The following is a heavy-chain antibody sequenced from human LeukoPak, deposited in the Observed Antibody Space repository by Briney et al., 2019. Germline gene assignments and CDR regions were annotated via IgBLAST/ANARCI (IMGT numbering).Heavy chain of an antibody. D-gene: IGHD6-19*01. V-gene: IGHV4-59*08. CDR2: IYYSGST. CDR3: ARLQAGIAVAGDY. Sequence: SETLSLTCTVSGGSISSYYWSWIRQPPGKGLEWIGYIYYSGSTNYNPSLKSRVTISVDTSKNQFSLKLSSVTAADTAVYYCARLQAGIAVAGDYWGQGTLVTVSS. J-gene: IGHJ4*02. CDR1: GGSISSYY.